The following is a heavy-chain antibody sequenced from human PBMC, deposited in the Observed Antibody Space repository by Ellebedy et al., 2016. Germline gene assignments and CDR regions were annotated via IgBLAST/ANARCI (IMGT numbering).Heavy chain of an antibody. CDR1: GGSISSYY. CDR2: IYYSGST. CDR3: ARDPSGSYYGPFNY. J-gene: IGHJ4*02. Sequence: SETLSLXXTVSGGSISSYYWSWIRQPPGKGLEWIGYIYYSGSTNYNPSLKSRVTISVDTSKNQFSLKLSSVTAADTAVYYCARDPSGSYYGPFNYWGQGTLVTVSS. D-gene: IGHD1-26*01. V-gene: IGHV4-59*12.